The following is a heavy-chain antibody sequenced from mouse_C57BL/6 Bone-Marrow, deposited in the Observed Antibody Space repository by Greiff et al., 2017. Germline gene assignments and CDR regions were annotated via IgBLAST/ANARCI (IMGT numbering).Heavy chain of an antibody. CDR2: INPGSGGT. V-gene: IGHV1-54*01. CDR1: GYAFTNYL. Sequence: QVQLQQSGAELVRPGTSVKVSCKASGYAFTNYLIEWVKQRPGQGLEWIGVINPGSGGTNYNEKFKGKATLTSDQSSSTAYMQLSSLTSEDSAVYFCARAWYYIDYWSQGTTLTVSS. CDR3: ARAWYYIDY. J-gene: IGHJ2*01.